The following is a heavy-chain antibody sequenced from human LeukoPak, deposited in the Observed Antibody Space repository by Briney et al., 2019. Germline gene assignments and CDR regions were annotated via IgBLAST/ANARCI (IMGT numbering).Heavy chain of an antibody. Sequence: GGSLRLSCAASGFTFSGAWMHWVRQAPGKGLVWVSRINNDGTTTMYAGSVKGRFTLSRDNAKNTLYLQMNSLRAEDTAVYYCARVSGPGMNEYFHLWGQGTLVTVSS. CDR3: ARVSGPGMNEYFHL. V-gene: IGHV3-74*03. CDR1: GFTFSGAW. D-gene: IGHD3-10*01. CDR2: INNDGTTT. J-gene: IGHJ1*01.